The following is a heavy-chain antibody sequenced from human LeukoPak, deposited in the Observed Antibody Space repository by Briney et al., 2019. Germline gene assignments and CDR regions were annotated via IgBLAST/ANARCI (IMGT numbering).Heavy chain of an antibody. CDR1: GFTFSSYA. J-gene: IGHJ4*02. D-gene: IGHD3-22*01. V-gene: IGHV3-23*01. Sequence: GGSLRLSCAASGFTFSSYAMSWVCQAPGKGLEWVSAISGSGGSTYYADSVKGRFTISRDNSKNTLYLQMNSLRAEDTAVYYCAKSSFSYYDTRGQYFDYWGQGTLVTVSS. CDR2: ISGSGGST. CDR3: AKSSFSYYDTRGQYFDY.